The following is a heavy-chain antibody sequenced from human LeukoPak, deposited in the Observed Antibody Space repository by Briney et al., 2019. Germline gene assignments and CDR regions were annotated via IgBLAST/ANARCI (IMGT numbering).Heavy chain of an antibody. CDR3: AVGLVGAITQFDY. V-gene: IGHV4-59*01. CDR1: GGSISSYY. D-gene: IGHD1-26*01. J-gene: IGHJ4*02. Sequence: SETLSLTCTVSGGSISSYYWSWLRQPPGKGLEWVGLVYNSGNTNYNPSLKSRVAISVDTSKNQFSLNLSSVTTADTAVYYCAVGLVGAITQFDYWGRGTLVTVSS. CDR2: VYNSGNT.